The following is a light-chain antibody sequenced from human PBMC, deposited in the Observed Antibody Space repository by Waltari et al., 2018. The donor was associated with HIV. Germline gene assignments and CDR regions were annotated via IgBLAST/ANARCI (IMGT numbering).Light chain of an antibody. Sequence: QSALTQPAPVSGSPGQSITISCTGTSSDIGVYYAVSWYQQHPGKAPKLNIYEVNNRPSGVSNRFSGSKSGNTASLSISGLQAEDEADYHCSSYTTTSFLIFGGGTKLTVL. CDR1: SSDIGVYYA. J-gene: IGLJ2*01. CDR2: EVN. V-gene: IGLV2-14*01. CDR3: SSYTTTSFLI.